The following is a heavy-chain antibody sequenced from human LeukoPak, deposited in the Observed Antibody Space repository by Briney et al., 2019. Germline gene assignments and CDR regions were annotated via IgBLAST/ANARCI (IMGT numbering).Heavy chain of an antibody. J-gene: IGHJ3*02. CDR2: IYPGDSDT. D-gene: IGHD3-10*01. CDR1: GYSFPTYW. CDR3: ARTETYYGSGSYFDAFDI. Sequence: GESLKISCKGSGYSFPTYWFGWVRQMPGKGLEWMGIIYPGDSDTRYSPSFQGQVTISADKSISTAYLQWSSLKASDTAMYYCARTETYYGSGSYFDAFDIWGQGTMVTVSS. V-gene: IGHV5-51*01.